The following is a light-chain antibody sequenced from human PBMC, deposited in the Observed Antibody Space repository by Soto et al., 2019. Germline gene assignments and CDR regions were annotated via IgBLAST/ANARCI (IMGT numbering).Light chain of an antibody. CDR1: QSVSSF. Sequence: EIVLTQSPATLSLSPGERATLSCRASQSVSSFLAWYQQKPGQAPSLLIYDASNRATGIPARFSGSGSGTDFTLTISSLEPEDFAVYDCQQRSDWPLTFGGGTKVEIK. CDR3: QQRSDWPLT. CDR2: DAS. J-gene: IGKJ4*01. V-gene: IGKV3-11*01.